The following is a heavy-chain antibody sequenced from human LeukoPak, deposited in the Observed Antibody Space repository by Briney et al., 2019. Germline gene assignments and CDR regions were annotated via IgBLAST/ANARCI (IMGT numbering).Heavy chain of an antibody. CDR3: ATGLTSMGARAPLLPDY. CDR1: GGTFSSYA. J-gene: IGHJ4*02. V-gene: IGHV1-24*01. D-gene: IGHD1-26*01. CDR2: FDPEDGET. Sequence: GASVKVSCKASGGTFSSYAISWVRQAPGKGLEWMGGFDPEDGETIYAQKFQGRVTMTEDTSTDTAYMELSSLRSEDTAVYYCATGLTSMGARAPLLPDYWGQGTLVTVSS.